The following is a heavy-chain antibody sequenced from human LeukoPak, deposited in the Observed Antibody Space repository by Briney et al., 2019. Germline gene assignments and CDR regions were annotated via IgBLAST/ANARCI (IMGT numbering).Heavy chain of an antibody. V-gene: IGHV5-51*01. CDR2: IYHGDSDT. J-gene: IGHJ4*02. Sequence: GESLKISCKGSGYSFTSYWIGWVRQMPGKGLEWMGIIYHGDSDTRYSPSFQGQVTISADKSISTAYLQWSSLKASDTAMYYCARTGRCSSTSCYNIDYWGQGTLVTVSS. CDR3: ARTGRCSSTSCYNIDY. D-gene: IGHD2-2*02. CDR1: GYSFTSYW.